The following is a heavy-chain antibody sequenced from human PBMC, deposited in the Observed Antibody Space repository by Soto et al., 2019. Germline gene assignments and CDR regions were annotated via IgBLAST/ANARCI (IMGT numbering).Heavy chain of an antibody. CDR3: ARGEYSSAFDY. CDR1: GFTFTACS. D-gene: IGHD6-19*01. Sequence: EVQLVESGGGLVKPGGSLRLSCAASGFTFTACSMNWVRQAPGKGLEWVSTITSGRTYIYYADSVKGRVTISRDNAKKLLYLQLTTLRAEDTAVYYCARGEYSSAFDYWGQGALVTVSS. CDR2: ITSGRTYI. V-gene: IGHV3-21*01. J-gene: IGHJ4*02.